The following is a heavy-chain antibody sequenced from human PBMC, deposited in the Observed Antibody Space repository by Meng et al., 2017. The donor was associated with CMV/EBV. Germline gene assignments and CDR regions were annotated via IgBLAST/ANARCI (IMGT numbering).Heavy chain of an antibody. D-gene: IGHD2-2*02. Sequence: ASLKVSCKASGYTFTSYDINWVRQATGQGLEWMGWMNPNSGNTGYAQKFQGRVTITRNTSISTAYMELSSLRSEDTAVYYCARGYCSSTSCYTRYYYGMDVWGQGTTVTVSS. CDR2: MNPNSGNT. V-gene: IGHV1-8*03. CDR3: ARGYCSSTSCYTRYYYGMDV. CDR1: GYTFTSYD. J-gene: IGHJ6*02.